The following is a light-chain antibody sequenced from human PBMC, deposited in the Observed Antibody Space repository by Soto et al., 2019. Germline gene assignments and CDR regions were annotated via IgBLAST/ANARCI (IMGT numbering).Light chain of an antibody. J-gene: IGLJ2*01. CDR3: CSYAGSSTLV. Sequence: QSVLTQPASVSGSHGQSITISCTGTSSDVGSYNLVSWYQQHPGKAPKLMIYEGSKRPSGVSNRFSGSKSGNTASLTISRLQAEDEADYYCCSYAGSSTLVFGGGTKLTVL. CDR2: EGS. CDR1: SSDVGSYNL. V-gene: IGLV2-23*01.